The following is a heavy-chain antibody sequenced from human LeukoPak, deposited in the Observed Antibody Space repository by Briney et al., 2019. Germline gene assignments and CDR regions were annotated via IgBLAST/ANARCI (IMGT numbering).Heavy chain of an antibody. CDR1: GFTVSSNY. D-gene: IGHD5-12*01. CDR3: AIRKSGNAIDY. Sequence: GGSLRLSCAASGFTVSSNYMSWVRQAPGKGLEWVSVIYSGGSTYYTDSVKGRFSISRDKSKNTLYLQMNSLRAEDTAVYYCAIRKSGNAIDYWGQGTLVTVSS. J-gene: IGHJ4*02. CDR2: IYSGGST. V-gene: IGHV3-66*01.